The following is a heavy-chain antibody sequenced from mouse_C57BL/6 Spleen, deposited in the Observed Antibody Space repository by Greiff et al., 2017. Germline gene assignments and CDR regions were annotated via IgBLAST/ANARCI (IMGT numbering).Heavy chain of an antibody. CDR1: GFTFSSYA. CDR2: ISGGGSYT. D-gene: IGHD3-2*02. Sequence: EVKVVESGGGLVKPGGSLKLSCAASGFTFSSYAMSWVRQTPEKRLEWVAPISGGGSYTYYPDNVKGRFTISRDNAKNNLYLQMIHLKSEDTSMYYCARDSSGLYFDYWGQGTTLTVSS. J-gene: IGHJ2*01. V-gene: IGHV5-4*01. CDR3: ARDSSGLYFDY.